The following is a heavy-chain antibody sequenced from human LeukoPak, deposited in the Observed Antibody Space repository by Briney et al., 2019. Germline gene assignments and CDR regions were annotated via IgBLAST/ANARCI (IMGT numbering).Heavy chain of an antibody. V-gene: IGHV4-59*11. CDR3: ATIKRGNIFGYFDL. D-gene: IGHD5-24*01. CDR2: MFDSGDI. Sequence: SETPSLTSTASGVSIITPYWSWIRQTPGGGLEWIGYMFDSGDIKDNPPLKNRGTVSADPSKSQFSLRRSCVSAAGTAVYYCATIKRGNIFGYFDLWGQGSLVTVSS. J-gene: IGHJ4*02. CDR1: GVSIITPY.